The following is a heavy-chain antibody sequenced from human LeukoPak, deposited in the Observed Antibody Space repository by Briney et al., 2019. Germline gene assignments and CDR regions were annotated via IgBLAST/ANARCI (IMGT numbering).Heavy chain of an antibody. CDR2: ISSSSSYI. J-gene: IGHJ4*02. V-gene: IGHV3-21*01. CDR1: GGSLSSSS. D-gene: IGHD2-15*01. CDR3: ATGSFDY. Sequence: ETLSLTCTVSGGSLSSSSYYWGWLRQPPGKGLEWVSSISSSSSYIYYADSVKGRFTISRDNAKNSLYLQMNSLRAEDTAVYYCATGSFDYWGQGTLVTVSS.